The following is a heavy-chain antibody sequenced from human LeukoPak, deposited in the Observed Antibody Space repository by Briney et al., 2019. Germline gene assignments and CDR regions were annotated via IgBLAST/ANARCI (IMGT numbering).Heavy chain of an antibody. Sequence: PSETLSLTCTVSAGSISSYYWSWIRQTPGKGLEWIGYIYYSGSTKYNPSLKSRVTISVDTSKNQFSLRLSSVTAADTAVYYCARGYGSSWYYFDYWGQGTLVTVSS. D-gene: IGHD6-13*01. CDR1: AGSISSYY. CDR2: IYYSGST. V-gene: IGHV4-59*01. CDR3: ARGYGSSWYYFDY. J-gene: IGHJ4*02.